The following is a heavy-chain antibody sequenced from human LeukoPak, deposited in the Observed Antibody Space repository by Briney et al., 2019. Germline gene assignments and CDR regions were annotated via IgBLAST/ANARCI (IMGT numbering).Heavy chain of an antibody. CDR3: TTFTRVRGVSYYYYMDV. CDR2: IKSKTDGGTT. V-gene: IGHV3-15*01. D-gene: IGHD3-10*01. CDR1: GFTFSNAW. Sequence: GGSLRLSCAASGFTFSNAWMSWVRQAPGKGLEWVGRIKSKTDGGTTDYAAPVKGRFTISRDDSKNTLYLQMNSLKTEDTAVYYCTTFTRVRGVSYYYYMDVWGKGTTVTVSS. J-gene: IGHJ6*03.